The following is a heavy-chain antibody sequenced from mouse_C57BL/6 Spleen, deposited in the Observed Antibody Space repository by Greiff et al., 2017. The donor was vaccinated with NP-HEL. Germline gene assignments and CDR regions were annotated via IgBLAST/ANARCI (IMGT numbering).Heavy chain of an antibody. CDR2: INPNNGGT. D-gene: IGHD1-1*01. Sequence: EVQLQQSGPELVKPGASVKISCKASGYTFTDYYMNWVKQSHGKSLEWIGDINPNNGGTSYNQTFKGKATLTVDKSSSTAYMELRSLTSEDSAVYYGAREGDYYGRRYERDYWGQGTTLTVSS. CDR3: AREGDYYGRRYERDY. CDR1: GYTFTDYY. V-gene: IGHV1-26*01. J-gene: IGHJ2*01.